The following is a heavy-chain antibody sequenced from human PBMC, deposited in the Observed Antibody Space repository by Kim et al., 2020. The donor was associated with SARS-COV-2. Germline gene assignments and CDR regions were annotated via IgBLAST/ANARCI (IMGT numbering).Heavy chain of an antibody. CDR1: GFTFSSYP. CDR2: ISSNGGST. D-gene: IGHD3-22*01. CDR3: SRVVWYYDRSGYYY. J-gene: IGHJ4*02. V-gene: IGHV3-64*01. Sequence: GGSLRLSCVSSGFTFSSYPMHWVRQAPGKGLEYFSAISSNGGSTYYANSVKGRFAISRDNSKNTLYLQIGSLRPEEMAEDDFSRVVWYYDRSGYYYCGQG.